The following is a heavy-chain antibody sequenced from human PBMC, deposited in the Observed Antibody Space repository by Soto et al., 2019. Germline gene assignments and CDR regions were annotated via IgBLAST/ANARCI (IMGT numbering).Heavy chain of an antibody. D-gene: IGHD6-13*01. V-gene: IGHV3-23*01. J-gene: IGHJ4*02. CDR2: ISVSGGST. Sequence: GGSLRLSCAASGFTFSSCAMSWVRQAPGKGLEWVSAISVSGGSTYYADSVKGRFTISRDNSKNTLYLQMNSLRAEDTAVYYCAKVSTPSSSWYYFDYWGQGTLVTVSS. CDR1: GFTFSSCA. CDR3: AKVSTPSSSWYYFDY.